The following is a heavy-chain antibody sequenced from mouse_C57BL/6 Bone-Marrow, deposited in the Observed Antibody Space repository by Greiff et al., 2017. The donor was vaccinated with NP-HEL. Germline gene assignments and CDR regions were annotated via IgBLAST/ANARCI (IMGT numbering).Heavy chain of an antibody. CDR3: ARLHFPLGDYFDY. Sequence: EVKLVESGPELVKPGASVKISCKASGYSFTDYNMNWVKQSNGKSLEWIGVINPNYGTTSYNQKFKGKATLTVDQSSSTAYMQLNSLTSEDSAVYYCARLHFPLGDYFDYWGQGTTLTVSS. CDR2: INPNYGTT. J-gene: IGHJ2*01. V-gene: IGHV1-39*01. D-gene: IGHD3-3*01. CDR1: GYSFTDYN.